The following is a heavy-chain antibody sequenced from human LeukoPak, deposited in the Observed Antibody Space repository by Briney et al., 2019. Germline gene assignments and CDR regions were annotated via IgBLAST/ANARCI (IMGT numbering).Heavy chain of an antibody. CDR3: ARGRDEYSSSLDY. J-gene: IGHJ4*02. CDR1: GDSVSSTRAA. D-gene: IGHD6-6*01. Sequence: SQTLSLTCAISGDSVSSTRAAWNWIRQSPSRGLEWLGRTYYRSRWYNDYAVSVKSRVTINPDTSKNQFSLRLNSVTPEDTAVYYCARGRDEYSSSLDYWGQGTLVTVSS. CDR2: TYYRSRWYN. V-gene: IGHV6-1*01.